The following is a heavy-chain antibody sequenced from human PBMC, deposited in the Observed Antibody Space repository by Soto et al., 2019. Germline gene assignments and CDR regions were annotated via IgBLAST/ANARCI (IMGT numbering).Heavy chain of an antibody. J-gene: IGHJ4*02. CDR2: ISGRGGNT. V-gene: IGHV3-23*01. CDR3: ATEGGSYRGGSFDY. CDR1: GFTFSSYA. D-gene: IGHD3-16*02. Sequence: EVQLLESGGGLVQPGGSLRLSCAASGFTFSSYAMSWVRQAPGKGLEWVSAISGRGGNTCYADSVKGRFTISRDNSKNTLYLQMNSLRAEDTAVYYCATEGGSYRGGSFDYWGQGTLVTVSS.